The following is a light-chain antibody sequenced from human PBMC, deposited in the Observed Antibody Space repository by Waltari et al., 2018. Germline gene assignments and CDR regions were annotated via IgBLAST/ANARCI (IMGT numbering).Light chain of an antibody. CDR2: KAS. V-gene: IGKV1-5*01. CDR3: QQYNNYTPKT. J-gene: IGKJ1*01. CDR1: QSISNW. Sequence: IQVTQSPSTLSASVGDRVTITCRATQSISNWLAWYQQKPGKAPKLLVYKASTLERGVPTRFSGSGSGTEFTLTISSLQPDDFATYFCQQYNNYTPKTFGQGTKVDIK.